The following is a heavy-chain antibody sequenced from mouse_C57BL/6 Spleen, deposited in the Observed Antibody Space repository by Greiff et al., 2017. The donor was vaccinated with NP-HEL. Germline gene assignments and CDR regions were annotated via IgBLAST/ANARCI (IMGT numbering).Heavy chain of an antibody. CDR3: ARILFYYGSSYSWYFDV. D-gene: IGHD1-1*01. CDR1: GYTFTDYN. V-gene: IGHV1-18*01. CDR2: INPNNGGT. Sequence: EVKLQESGPELVKPGASVKIPCKASGYTFTDYNMDWVKQSHGKSLEWIGDINPNNGGTIYNQKFKGKATLTVDKSSSTAYMELRSLTSEDTAVYYCARILFYYGSSYSWYFDVWGTGTTVTVSS. J-gene: IGHJ1*03.